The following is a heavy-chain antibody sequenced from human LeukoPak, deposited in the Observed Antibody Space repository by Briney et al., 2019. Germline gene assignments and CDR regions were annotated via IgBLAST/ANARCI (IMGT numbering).Heavy chain of an antibody. J-gene: IGHJ6*03. Sequence: GGSLRLSCAASGFTFSGSAMHWVRQASGKGLEWVGRIRSKANSYATAYAASVKGRFTISRVDSKNTAYLQMNSLKTEDTAVYYCTRHEDDFWSGYYSYYYYYMDVWGKGTTVTVSS. V-gene: IGHV3-73*01. CDR2: IRSKANSYAT. D-gene: IGHD3-3*01. CDR3: TRHEDDFWSGYYSYYYYYMDV. CDR1: GFTFSGSA.